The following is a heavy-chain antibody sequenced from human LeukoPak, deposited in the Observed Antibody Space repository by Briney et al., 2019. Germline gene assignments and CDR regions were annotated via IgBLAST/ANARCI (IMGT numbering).Heavy chain of an antibody. CDR3: ARLGEGYYGSGSARTGYYYYYMDV. J-gene: IGHJ6*03. CDR1: GYTFTGYY. V-gene: IGHV1-2*02. CDR2: INPNSGGT. Sequence: ASVKVSCKASGYTFTGYYMHWVRQAPGQGLEWMGWINPNSGGTNYAQKFQGRVTMTRDTSISTAYMELSRLRSDDTAVYYCARLGEGYYGSGSARTGYYYYYMDVWGKGTTVTVSS. D-gene: IGHD3-10*01.